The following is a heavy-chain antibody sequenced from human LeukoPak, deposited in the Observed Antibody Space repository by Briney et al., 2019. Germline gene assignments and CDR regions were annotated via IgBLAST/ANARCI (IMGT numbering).Heavy chain of an antibody. CDR1: GFIFSTNA. J-gene: IGHJ4*02. CDR3: AKKRAVAGPLSFDY. D-gene: IGHD6-19*01. V-gene: IGHV3-23*01. CDR2: ISGIGDTT. Sequence: GGSLRLSCAASGFIFSTNAMNWVRQAPGKGLEWVSGISGIGDTTFYSDPVKGRFTISRDNSENTLYLQMNSLRVEDSAVYYCAKKRAVAGPLSFDYWGQGILVTVSS.